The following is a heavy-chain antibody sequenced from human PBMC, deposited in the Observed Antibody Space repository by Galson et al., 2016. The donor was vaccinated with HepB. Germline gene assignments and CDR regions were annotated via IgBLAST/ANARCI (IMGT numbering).Heavy chain of an antibody. D-gene: IGHD4-17*01. CDR2: ISDSGDKT. Sequence: SLRLSCAVSGFTFSDLGMRWVRQAPGKGLEWVSSISDSGDKTFYADSVKGRFTVSRDNSKNTLFLHMTSLRADDTALYYCLSTTLTTTLGGQGTLVIVSA. CDR3: LSTTLTTTL. CDR1: GFTFSDLG. V-gene: IGHV3-23*01. J-gene: IGHJ4*02.